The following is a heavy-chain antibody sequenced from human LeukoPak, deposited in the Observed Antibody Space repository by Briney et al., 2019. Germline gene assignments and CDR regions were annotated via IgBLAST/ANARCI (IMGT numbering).Heavy chain of an antibody. V-gene: IGHV4-59*01. CDR3: ARGGFRGPRSAFDI. Sequence: SETLSLTCTVSGGSIVVTTGAGSGSPQGRDWSGLGISIRVTISVDTSKNQFSLKLSSVTAADTAVYYCARGGFRGPRSAFDIWGQGTMVTVSS. CDR1: GGSIVVTT. D-gene: IGHD3-10*01. CDR2: SI. J-gene: IGHJ3*02.